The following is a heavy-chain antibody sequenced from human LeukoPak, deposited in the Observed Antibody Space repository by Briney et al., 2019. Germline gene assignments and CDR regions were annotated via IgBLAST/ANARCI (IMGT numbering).Heavy chain of an antibody. CDR2: SSRSGSIT. V-gene: IGHV3-48*03. J-gene: IGHJ3*01. CDR3: AIHDYHSNSDAFDV. D-gene: IGHD4-23*01. Sequence: PGGSLRLSCAASGCTFSSCELSWVRQAPTKGLEWVSFSSRSGSITYYADSVKGRFTISRDSAKNSLYLQMNSLRAEDTAVYYCAIHDYHSNSDAFDVWGQGTMVTVSS. CDR1: GCTFSSCE.